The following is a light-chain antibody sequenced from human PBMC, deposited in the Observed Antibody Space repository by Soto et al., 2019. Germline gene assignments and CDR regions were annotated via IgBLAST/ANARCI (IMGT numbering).Light chain of an antibody. CDR2: DAS. J-gene: IGKJ1*01. CDR1: QSISGT. CDR3: QHYNSYSEA. V-gene: IGKV1-5*01. Sequence: DIQMTQSPSTLSASVGDRVTITCRASQSISGTLAWYQQRPGKAPKLLIFDASNLERGVPSRFSGSGSGTEFSLTISSLQPDDFATYYCQHYNSYSEAFGQGTKVDIK.